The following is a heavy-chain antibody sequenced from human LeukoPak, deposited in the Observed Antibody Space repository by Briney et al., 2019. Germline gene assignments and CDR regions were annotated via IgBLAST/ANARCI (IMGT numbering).Heavy chain of an antibody. CDR3: TRMTAGHDY. D-gene: IGHD2-21*02. Sequence: SETLSLTCAVSGVSSNDYYWSWVRQTPGKGLEWIGEINHSGYTNDSPSLKSRVTLSIDTSRKQFSLNLRSVTVADTGIYYCTRMTAGHDYWGQGTLVTVSS. J-gene: IGHJ4*02. CDR1: GVSSNDYY. CDR2: INHSGYT. V-gene: IGHV4-34*01.